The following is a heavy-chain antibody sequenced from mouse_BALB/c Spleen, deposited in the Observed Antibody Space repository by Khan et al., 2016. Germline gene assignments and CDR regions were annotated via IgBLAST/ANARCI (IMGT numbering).Heavy chain of an antibody. CDR1: GDSITSGY. V-gene: IGHV3-8*02. CDR3: ARGITTAPYAMDY. CDR2: ISYSGST. J-gene: IGHJ4*01. D-gene: IGHD1-2*01. Sequence: EVQLQESGPSLVKPSQTLSLTCSVTGDSITSGYWNWIRKFPGNKLEYMGYISYSGSTYYNPSLKSRISITRDTSKNQYYLQLNSVTTEDTATYXCARGITTAPYAMDYWGQGTSVTVPS.